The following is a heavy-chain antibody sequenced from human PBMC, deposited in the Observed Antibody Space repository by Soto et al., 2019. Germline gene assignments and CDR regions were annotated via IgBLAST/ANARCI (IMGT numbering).Heavy chain of an antibody. J-gene: IGHJ6*02. D-gene: IGHD2-2*01. V-gene: IGHV1-69*01. CDR1: GGTFSSYA. Sequence: QVQLVQSGAEVKKPGSSVKVSCKASGGTFSSYAISWVRQAPGQGLEWMGGIIRISGTANYAQKFQGRVTITADESTITAYMELRSLRSEDTAVYYCARSQGSSTSLEIYYYYYYGMDVWGQGTTVTVSS. CDR2: IIRISGTA. CDR3: ARSQGSSTSLEIYYYYYYGMDV.